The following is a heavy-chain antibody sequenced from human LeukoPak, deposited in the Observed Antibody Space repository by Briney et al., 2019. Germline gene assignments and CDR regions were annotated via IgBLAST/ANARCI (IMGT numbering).Heavy chain of an antibody. J-gene: IGHJ3*02. CDR1: GFTFSSYS. CDR2: ISSSSSYI. V-gene: IGHV3-21*01. D-gene: IGHD2-15*01. CDR3: ARVYCSGGSCYEAFDI. Sequence: GGSLRLSCAASGFTFSSYSMNWVRQAPGKGLEWVSSISSSSSYIYYADSVKGRFTISRDNAKNSLYLQMNSLRAEDTAVYYCARVYCSGGSCYEAFDIWGQGTMVTVSS.